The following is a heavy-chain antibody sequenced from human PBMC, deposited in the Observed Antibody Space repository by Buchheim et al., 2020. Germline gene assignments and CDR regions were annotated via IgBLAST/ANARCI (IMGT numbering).Heavy chain of an antibody. V-gene: IGHV3-15*01. CDR2: IRSRTDGGTT. CDR1: EFTFTNAW. Sequence: EVQLVESGGDLVKPGESLRLSCAASEFTFTNAWMSWIRQAPGKGLEWDGRIRSRTDGGTTDYAVPVKGRFTILRDDCENWLYLQINSLKTEDTAVYYCTTLMKSARLSSDYWGQGTL. CDR3: TTLMKSARLSSDY. J-gene: IGHJ4*02. D-gene: IGHD6-6*01.